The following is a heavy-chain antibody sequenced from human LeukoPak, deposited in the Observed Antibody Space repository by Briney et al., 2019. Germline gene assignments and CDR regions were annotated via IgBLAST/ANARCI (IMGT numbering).Heavy chain of an antibody. Sequence: SETLSLTCTVSGGSVSSYYWSWIRQPPGKGLEWIGYIYYSGSTNYNPSLKSRVTISVDTSKNQFSLKLRSVTAADTTVYYCARVTGYVIEDNFDYWGQGTLVTVSS. D-gene: IGHD2-15*01. CDR1: GGSVSSYY. CDR2: IYYSGST. V-gene: IGHV4-59*02. CDR3: ARVTGYVIEDNFDY. J-gene: IGHJ4*02.